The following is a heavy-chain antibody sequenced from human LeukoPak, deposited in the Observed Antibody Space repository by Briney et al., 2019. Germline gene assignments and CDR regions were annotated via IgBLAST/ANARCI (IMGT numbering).Heavy chain of an antibody. D-gene: IGHD6-19*01. V-gene: IGHV3-23*01. CDR1: GFASSFFA. Sequence: GGSLRLSCEASGFASSFFAMSWLRQAPGKGLEWVSTINANSGTRSYAASVRGRFTISRDNSKTTLYLQLNPLRADATAVYYCAKPISGGLAVTADWFAPWGQGTLVVVSS. J-gene: IGHJ5*01. CDR3: AKPISGGLAVTADWFAP. CDR2: INANSGTR.